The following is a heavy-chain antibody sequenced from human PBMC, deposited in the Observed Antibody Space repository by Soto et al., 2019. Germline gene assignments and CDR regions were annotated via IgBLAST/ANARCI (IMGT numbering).Heavy chain of an antibody. Sequence: PSETLSLTCTVSGGSISSCGYYWSWIRHHPGKGLDWIGYIYYSGSTYYNPSLKSRVTISVDTSKNQFSLKLSSVTAADTAVYYCARVNSSSWSNWFDPWGQGTLVTVSS. CDR2: IYYSGST. J-gene: IGHJ5*02. D-gene: IGHD6-13*01. CDR3: ARVNSSSWSNWFDP. CDR1: GGSISSCGYY. V-gene: IGHV4-31*03.